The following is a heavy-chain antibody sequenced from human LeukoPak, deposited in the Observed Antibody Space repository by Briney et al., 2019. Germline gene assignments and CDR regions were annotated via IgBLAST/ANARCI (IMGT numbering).Heavy chain of an antibody. V-gene: IGHV7-4-1*02. D-gene: IGHD4-23*01. CDR2: INTNTGNP. Sequence: ASVKVSCKASGYTFSSYAMNWVRQAPGQGLEWMGWINTNTGNPTYAQGFTGRFVLSLDTSGSTAYLQISSLKSEDTAVYYCAREVAPGGLDYWGQETLVTVSS. CDR1: GYTFSSYA. J-gene: IGHJ4*02. CDR3: AREVAPGGLDY.